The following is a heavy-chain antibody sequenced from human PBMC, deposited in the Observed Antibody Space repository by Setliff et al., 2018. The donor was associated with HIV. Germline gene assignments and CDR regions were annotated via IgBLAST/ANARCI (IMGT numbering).Heavy chain of an antibody. CDR3: AREMDEYSSGWDYNGGNAFDI. CDR1: GFTFDNYG. CDR2: FKWNGGST. D-gene: IGHD6-19*01. J-gene: IGHJ3*02. Sequence: PGGSLRLSCAASGFTFDNYGMSWVRHLPGKGLEWGSGFKWNGGSTGYGASVKGRFTISRDNAKKSLYLQMNSRRAEDTALYNCAREMDEYSSGWDYNGGNAFDIWGQGTMVTVSS. V-gene: IGHV3-20*01.